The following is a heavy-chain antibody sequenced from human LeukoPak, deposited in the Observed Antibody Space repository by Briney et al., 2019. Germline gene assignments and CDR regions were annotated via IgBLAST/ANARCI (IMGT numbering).Heavy chain of an antibody. CDR1: GFTFSSYS. Sequence: GGSLRLSCAASGFTFSSYSMNWVRLAPGKGLEWVSYISSSSSTIYYADSVKGRFTISRDNAKNSLYLQMNSLRAEDTAVYYCARDWELLREGSFDYWGQGTLVTVSS. J-gene: IGHJ4*02. CDR2: ISSSSSTI. CDR3: ARDWELLREGSFDY. V-gene: IGHV3-48*04. D-gene: IGHD1-26*01.